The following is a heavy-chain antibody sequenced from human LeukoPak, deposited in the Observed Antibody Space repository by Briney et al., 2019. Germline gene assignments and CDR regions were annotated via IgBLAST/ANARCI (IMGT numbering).Heavy chain of an antibody. CDR1: GFTFSIYA. CDR2: ISGSGGST. CDR3: AKDSLGYSSSWYSY. V-gene: IGHV3-23*01. D-gene: IGHD6-13*01. Sequence: GGSLRLSCAASGFTFSIYAMSWVRQAPGKGLEWVSGISGSGGSTYYADYVKGRFTISRDNSKNTLYLQMNSLRAEDTAVYYCAKDSLGYSSSWYSYWGQGTLVTVSS. J-gene: IGHJ4*02.